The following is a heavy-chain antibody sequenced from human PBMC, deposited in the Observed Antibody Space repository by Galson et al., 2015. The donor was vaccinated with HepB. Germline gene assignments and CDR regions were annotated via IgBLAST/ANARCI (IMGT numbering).Heavy chain of an antibody. CDR3: ARDCKQYQALFTDAFDI. V-gene: IGHV3-21*01. J-gene: IGHJ3*02. D-gene: IGHD2-2*01. CDR2: ITSTSSYI. CDR1: GFTFSTYS. Sequence: SLRLSCAASGFTFSTYSLNWVRQAPGKGLEWVSSITSTSSYIYYADSVKGRFTISRDNAKNSLYLQMNSLRAEDTAVYYCARDCKQYQALFTDAFDIWGQGTMVAVSS.